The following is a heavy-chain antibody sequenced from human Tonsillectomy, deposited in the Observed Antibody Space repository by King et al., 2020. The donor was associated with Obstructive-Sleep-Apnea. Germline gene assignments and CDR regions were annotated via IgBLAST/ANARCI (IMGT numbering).Heavy chain of an antibody. V-gene: IGHV4-31*03. CDR2: IYYSGST. CDR1: GGSISSAGYY. J-gene: IGHJ6*02. CDR3: ARATHIYGMDV. Sequence: VQLQESGPGLVKPSQTLSLTCSVSGGSISSAGYYWSWVRQHPTKGLEWIGYIYYSGSTYYNPSLKSRVTISVDTSKNEFSLKLSSVTAADTAVYYCARATHIYGMDVWGQGTTVTVSS.